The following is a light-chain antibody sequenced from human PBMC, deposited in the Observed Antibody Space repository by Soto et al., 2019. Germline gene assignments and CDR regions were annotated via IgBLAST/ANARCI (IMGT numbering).Light chain of an antibody. V-gene: IGKV1-5*01. CDR3: QQYDTYSET. Sequence: DIQITQSPSTLSASVGYRFTITCRASQTSSSWLAWYQQKPGEAPKLLIYDASSLDSGVPSRFSGSRSGTEFTLTISSLQPDDFATYYCQQYDTYSETFGQGNTVDIK. J-gene: IGKJ1*01. CDR2: DAS. CDR1: QTSSSW.